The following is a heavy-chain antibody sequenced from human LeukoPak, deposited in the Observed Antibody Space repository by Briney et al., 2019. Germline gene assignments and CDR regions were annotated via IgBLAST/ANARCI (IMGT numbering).Heavy chain of an antibody. D-gene: IGHD1-7*01. Sequence: PGGSLRLSCAASGFTFSDYYMSWIRQAPGKGLEWVSYISSSGSTIYYADSVKGRFTISRDNAKNSLYLQMNSLRAEDTAVYYCARWGDHGTRDAFDIWGQGTMVTVSS. CDR1: GFTFSDYY. CDR2: ISSSGSTI. J-gene: IGHJ3*02. V-gene: IGHV3-11*04. CDR3: ARWGDHGTRDAFDI.